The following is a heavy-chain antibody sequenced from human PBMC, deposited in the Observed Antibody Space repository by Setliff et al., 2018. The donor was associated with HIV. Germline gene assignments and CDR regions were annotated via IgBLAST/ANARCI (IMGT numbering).Heavy chain of an antibody. V-gene: IGHV4-59*08. CDR3: ARHSPSDY. CDR1: GDSISTDY. J-gene: IGHJ4*02. Sequence: PSETLSLTCTVSGDSISTDYWTWIRQPPGKGLEWIGYIYNSASTSYNPSLKSRVTISVDTSKNQFSLKLSSVTAADTAVDYCARHSPSDYWGQGTLVTVSS. CDR2: IYNSAST.